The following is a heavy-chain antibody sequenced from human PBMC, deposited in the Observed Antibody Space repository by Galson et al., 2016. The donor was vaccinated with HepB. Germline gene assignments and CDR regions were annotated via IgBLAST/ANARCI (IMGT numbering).Heavy chain of an antibody. CDR1: GFTFSRYW. Sequence: SLRLSCAASGFTFSRYWMHWVRQAAGEGLVWVSRINAVGSIINYADSVKGRFTISRDNARNTLYLQMNSLRAEDTAVCYCVRDQADYYESSGDDFDYWGQGTLVTVSS. D-gene: IGHD3-22*01. V-gene: IGHV3-74*01. CDR2: INAVGSII. CDR3: VRDQADYYESSGDDFDY. J-gene: IGHJ4*02.